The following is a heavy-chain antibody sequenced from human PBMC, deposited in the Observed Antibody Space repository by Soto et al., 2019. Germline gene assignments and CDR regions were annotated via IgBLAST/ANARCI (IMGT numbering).Heavy chain of an antibody. Sequence: QVQLQESGPGLVKPSETLSLTCTVSGGSVSSGRYYWSWIRQPPGKGLEWIGYIYYSGSTKYNPSHKSRVTISVDTSKNQFSLKLSSMTAADTAVYYCARSGSGSGWLGGQGTLVTVSS. CDR1: GGSVSSGRYY. V-gene: IGHV4-61*01. CDR2: IYYSGST. J-gene: IGHJ4*02. CDR3: ARSGSGSGWL. D-gene: IGHD6-19*01.